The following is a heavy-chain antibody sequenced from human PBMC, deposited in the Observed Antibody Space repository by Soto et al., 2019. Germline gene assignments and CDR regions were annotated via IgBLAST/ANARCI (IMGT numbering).Heavy chain of an antibody. V-gene: IGHV3-23*01. CDR3: AKGGGYNSRFDY. CDR2: ISDDDVTT. J-gene: IGHJ4*02. D-gene: IGHD5-12*01. CDR1: GFTFTNYA. Sequence: GGSLRLSCAASGFTFTNYAMTWVRQAPGKGLEWVSGISDDDVTTSYGDSVKGRFTISRDNSKNTLCLQMNNLRVEDTAVYYCAKGGGYNSRFDYWGQGALVTVSS.